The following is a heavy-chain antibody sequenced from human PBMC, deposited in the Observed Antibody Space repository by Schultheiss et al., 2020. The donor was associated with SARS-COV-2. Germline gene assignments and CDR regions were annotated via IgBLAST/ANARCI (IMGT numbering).Heavy chain of an antibody. D-gene: IGHD6-6*01. CDR1: GFTFSSNY. V-gene: IGHV3-73*01. J-gene: IGHJ4*02. Sequence: GGSLRLSCAASGFTFSSNYMSWVRQAPGKGLEWVGRIRSKANSYATAYAASVKGRFTISRDDSKNTAYLQMNSLKTEDTAVYYCTRQDSSSSDYWGQGTLVTVSS. CDR3: TRQDSSSSDY. CDR2: IRSKANSYAT.